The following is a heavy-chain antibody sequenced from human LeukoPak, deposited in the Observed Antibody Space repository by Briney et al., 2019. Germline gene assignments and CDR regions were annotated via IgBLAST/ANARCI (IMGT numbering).Heavy chain of an antibody. Sequence: PGGSLRLSCAASGFTFSSYGMHWVRQAPGKGLVWVSRINSDGSSTSYADSVKGRFTISRDNAKNTLYLQMNSLRAEDTAVYYCARGISAGYGSGSYDSWGQGTLVTVSS. V-gene: IGHV3-74*01. CDR2: INSDGSST. CDR3: ARGISAGYGSGSYDS. D-gene: IGHD3-10*01. J-gene: IGHJ5*02. CDR1: GFTFSSYG.